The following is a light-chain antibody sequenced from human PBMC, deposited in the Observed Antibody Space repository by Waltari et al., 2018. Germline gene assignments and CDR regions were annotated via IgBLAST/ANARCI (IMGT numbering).Light chain of an antibody. CDR3: QQYHTYSAT. Sequence: DIQMTQSPSTLSASVGDRVTITCRASETVSTWLAWYQHKPGKAPSLLIYKASTLEPGVPSRFSGSGSGTEFTLTISSLQPDDFATYYCQQYHTYSATFGQGTKVDIK. J-gene: IGKJ1*01. CDR2: KAS. CDR1: ETVSTW. V-gene: IGKV1-5*03.